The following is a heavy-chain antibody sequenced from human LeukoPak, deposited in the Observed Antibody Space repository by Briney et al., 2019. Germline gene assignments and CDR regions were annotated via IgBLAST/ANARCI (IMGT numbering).Heavy chain of an antibody. CDR3: ARRFPTWIQLWLRRPKDGIFDP. D-gene: IGHD5-18*01. Sequence: PSETLSLTCTVSGGSISSGSYYWSWIRQPAGKGLEWIGRIYTSGSTNYNPSLKSRVTISVDTSKNQFSLKLSSVTAADTAVYYCARRFPTWIQLWLRRPKDGIFDPWGQGTLVTVSS. CDR1: GGSISSGSYY. V-gene: IGHV4-61*02. J-gene: IGHJ5*02. CDR2: IYTSGST.